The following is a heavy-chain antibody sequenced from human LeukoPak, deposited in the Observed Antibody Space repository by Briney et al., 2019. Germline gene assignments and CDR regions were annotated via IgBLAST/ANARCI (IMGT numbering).Heavy chain of an antibody. CDR2: IYYSGST. D-gene: IGHD3-3*01. V-gene: IGHV4-61*08. Sequence: PSETLSLTCTVSGGSISSGGYYWSWIRQHPGKGLEWIGYIYYSGSTNYNPSLKSRVTISVDTSKNQFSLKLSSVTAADTAVYYCARLGDFWSGSAFDPWGQGTLVTVSS. CDR1: GGSISSGGYY. J-gene: IGHJ5*02. CDR3: ARLGDFWSGSAFDP.